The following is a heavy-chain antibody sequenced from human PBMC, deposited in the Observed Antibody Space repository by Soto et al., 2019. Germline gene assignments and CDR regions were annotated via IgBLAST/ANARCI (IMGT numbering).Heavy chain of an antibody. CDR1: GDTFRKFS. V-gene: IGHV1-69*02. J-gene: IGHJ3*02. Sequence: QVQLVQSGAEVKKPGSSVKVSCKASGDTFRKFSISWQRQAPGQGLEWVGRTIPILGVTNYAKKFQDRVTIIADLSTGTVYMDMSSLRSDDTAVYCCRVYNYGDDAFEIWGQGTLVTVSA. D-gene: IGHD5-18*01. CDR3: RVYNYGDDAFEI. CDR2: TIPILGVT.